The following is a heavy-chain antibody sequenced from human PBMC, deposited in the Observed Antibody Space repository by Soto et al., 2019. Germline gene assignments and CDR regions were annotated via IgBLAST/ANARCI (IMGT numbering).Heavy chain of an antibody. V-gene: IGHV5-51*01. J-gene: IGHJ4*02. Sequence: GESLKISCKAIGYTFTNYWIGWVRQTPGKGLEWMGIIFPGDSDTRYNPSFEGQVTVSADESISTAYLQWNTLKASDTAMYYCVRPNFGALTHFDFWGQGTPVTVSS. D-gene: IGHD3-16*01. CDR3: VRPNFGALTHFDF. CDR1: GYTFTNYW. CDR2: IFPGDSDT.